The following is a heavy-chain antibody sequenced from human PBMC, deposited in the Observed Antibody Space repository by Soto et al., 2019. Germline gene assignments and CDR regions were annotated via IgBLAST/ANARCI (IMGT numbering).Heavy chain of an antibody. Sequence: SETLSLTCTVSGGSISTYYWSWIRQPPGKGLEWIGYIYYSGSTNYNPSLKSRVTISVDTSKKQFSLKLSSVTAADTAVYYCARNLDGYNPYIFDYWGHGTPVTVSS. CDR3: ARNLDGYNPYIFDY. CDR2: IYYSGST. J-gene: IGHJ4*01. D-gene: IGHD5-12*01. CDR1: GGSISTYY. V-gene: IGHV4-59*01.